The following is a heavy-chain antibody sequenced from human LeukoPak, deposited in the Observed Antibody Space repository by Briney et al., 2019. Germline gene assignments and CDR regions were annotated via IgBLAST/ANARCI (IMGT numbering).Heavy chain of an antibody. Sequence: GASVKVSCKASGGTFSSYAISWVRQAPGQGLEWMGRIIPILGIANYAQKFQGRVTITADKSTSTAYMELSSLRSEDTAVYYCARDLASLGGIVGAPKYFQHWGQGTLVTVSS. CDR1: GGTFSSYA. J-gene: IGHJ1*01. CDR3: ARDLASLGGIVGAPKYFQH. CDR2: IIPILGIA. D-gene: IGHD1-26*01. V-gene: IGHV1-69*04.